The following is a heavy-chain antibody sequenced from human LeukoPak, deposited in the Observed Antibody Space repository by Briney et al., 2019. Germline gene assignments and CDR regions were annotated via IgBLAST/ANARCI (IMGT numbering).Heavy chain of an antibody. CDR2: IYHSGST. CDR3: ARVARARYSSSPRRWFDP. D-gene: IGHD6-6*01. J-gene: IGHJ5*02. Sequence: PSETLSLTCTVSGYSISSGYYWGWIRQPPGKGLEWIGSIYHSGSTYYNPSLKSRVTISVDTSKNQFSLKLSSVTAADTAVYYCARVARARYSSSPRRWFDPWGQGTLVTVSS. V-gene: IGHV4-38-2*02. CDR1: GYSISSGYY.